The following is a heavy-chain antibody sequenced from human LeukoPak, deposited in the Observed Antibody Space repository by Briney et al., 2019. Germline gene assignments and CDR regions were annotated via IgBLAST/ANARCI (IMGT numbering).Heavy chain of an antibody. J-gene: IGHJ4*02. V-gene: IGHV3-64*04. CDR2: ISPNGGST. Sequence: GGSLRLSCSASGFTFSAYAMHWVRQAPGKGLEYVSAISPNGGSTYYADSVKGRFTISRDNSKNTLYLQMNSLRAEDTAVYYCAKAPLQLAFDYWGQGTLVTVSS. D-gene: IGHD6-13*01. CDR1: GFTFSAYA. CDR3: AKAPLQLAFDY.